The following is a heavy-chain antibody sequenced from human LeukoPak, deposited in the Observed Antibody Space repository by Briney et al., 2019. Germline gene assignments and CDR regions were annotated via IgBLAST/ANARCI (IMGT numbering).Heavy chain of an antibody. Sequence: PGGSLRLSCAASGFTFSSYGMHWVRQAPGKGLEWVAFIRYDGSNKYYADSVKGRSTISRDNSKNTLYLQMNSLRAEDTAVYYCAKDRAAMVRGVLDYWGQGTLVTVSS. J-gene: IGHJ4*02. CDR1: GFTFSSYG. D-gene: IGHD3-10*01. V-gene: IGHV3-30*02. CDR3: AKDRAAMVRGVLDY. CDR2: IRYDGSNK.